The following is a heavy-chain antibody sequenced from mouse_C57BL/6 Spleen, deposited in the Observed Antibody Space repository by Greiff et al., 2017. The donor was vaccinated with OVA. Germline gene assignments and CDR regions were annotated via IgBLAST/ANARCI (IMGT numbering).Heavy chain of an antibody. CDR2: ISYDGSN. CDR1: GYSITSGYY. D-gene: IGHD2-5*01. V-gene: IGHV3-6*01. J-gene: IGHJ4*01. Sequence: DVQLQESGPGLVKPSQSLSLTCSVTGYSITSGYYWNWIRQFPGNKLEWMGYISYDGSNNYNPSLKNRISITRDTSKNQFFLKLNSVTTEDTATYYCARYYSKVDYYAMDYWGQGTSVTVSS. CDR3: ARYYSKVDYYAMDY.